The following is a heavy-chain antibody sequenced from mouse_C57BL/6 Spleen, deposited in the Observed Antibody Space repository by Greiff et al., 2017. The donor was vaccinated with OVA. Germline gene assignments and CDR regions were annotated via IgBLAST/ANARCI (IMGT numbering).Heavy chain of an antibody. CDR2: IYPGDGDT. V-gene: IGHV1-82*01. J-gene: IGHJ3*01. D-gene: IGHD3-2*02. CDR3: ARSGSGRFAY. Sequence: QVQLQQSGPELVKPGASVKISCKASGYAFSSSWMNWVKQRPGKGLEWIGRIYPGDGDTNYNGKFKGKATLTADKSSSTAYMQLSSLTSEDSAVYFCARSGSGRFAYWSQGTLVTVSA. CDR1: GYAFSSSW.